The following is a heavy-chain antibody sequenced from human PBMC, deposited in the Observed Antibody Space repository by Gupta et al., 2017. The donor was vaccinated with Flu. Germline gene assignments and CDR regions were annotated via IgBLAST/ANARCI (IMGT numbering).Heavy chain of an antibody. CDR1: RCIFSDFW. D-gene: IGHD6-13*01. V-gene: IGHV3-7*01. Sequence: EVQQVESGVGLVQPGGPLILPCAARRCIFSDFWITWVRQDPGKGMEWVANIKGDGSEKFYVDSVKGRFTTSIDNAKNSLYLQMNSLRAEDTAVYYCERRYSSSWYYYDYWGQGTLVTVSS. CDR3: ERRYSSSWYYYDY. J-gene: IGHJ4*02. CDR2: IKGDGSEK.